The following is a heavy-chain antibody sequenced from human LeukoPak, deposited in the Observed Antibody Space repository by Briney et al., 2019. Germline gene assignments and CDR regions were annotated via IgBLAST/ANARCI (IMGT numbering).Heavy chain of an antibody. CDR1: GGSISSYY. V-gene: IGHV4-59*08. D-gene: IGHD6-13*01. CDR2: IYYSGST. CDR3: ARHGFSSSWYVSWFDP. J-gene: IGHJ5*02. Sequence: SETLSLTCTVSGGSISSYYWSWIRQPPGKGLEWIGYIYYSGSTNYNPSLKSRVTISVDTSKNQFSLKLSSVTAADTAVYYCARHGFSSSWYVSWFDPWGQGTLVTVSS.